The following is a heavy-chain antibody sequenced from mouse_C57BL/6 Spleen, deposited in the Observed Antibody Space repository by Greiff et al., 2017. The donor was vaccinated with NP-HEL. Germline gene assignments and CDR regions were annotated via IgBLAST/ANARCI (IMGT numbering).Heavy chain of an antibody. D-gene: IGHD4-1*01. Sequence: VQVVESGPELVKPGASVKISCKASGHAFSSSWMNWVKQRPGKGLEWIGRIYPGDGDTNYNGKFKGKATLTADKSSSTAYMQLSSLTSEDSAVYFCARENWGDYWGQGTTLTVSS. CDR2: IYPGDGDT. CDR1: GHAFSSSW. J-gene: IGHJ2*01. CDR3: ARENWGDY. V-gene: IGHV1-82*01.